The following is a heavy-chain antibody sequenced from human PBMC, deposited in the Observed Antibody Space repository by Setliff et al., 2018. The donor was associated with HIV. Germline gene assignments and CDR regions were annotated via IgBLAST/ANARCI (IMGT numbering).Heavy chain of an antibody. CDR2: INPSGGST. J-gene: IGHJ6*02. Sequence: ASVKVSCKASGYTFTSYYMHWVRQAPGQGLEWMGIINPSGGSTSYAQKFQGRVTMTRDTSTSTVYMELSSLTSDDTAVYYCAGSAHSYSYMGYYYHTMDVWGQGTTVTVSS. CDR3: AGSAHSYSYMGYYYHTMDV. CDR1: GYTFTSYY. D-gene: IGHD4-4*01. V-gene: IGHV1-46*01.